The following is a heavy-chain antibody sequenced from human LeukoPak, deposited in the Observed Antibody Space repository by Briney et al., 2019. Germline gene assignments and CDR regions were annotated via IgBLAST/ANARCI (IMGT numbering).Heavy chain of an antibody. CDR2: IYPGDSDT. D-gene: IGHD3-10*01. V-gene: IGHV5-51*01. CDR1: GCSFTSYW. J-gene: IGHJ4*02. Sequence: GESLKISCKGSGCSFTSYWIGWVRQMPGKGLEWMGIIYPGDSDTRYSPSFQGQVTISADKSISTAYLQWSSLKASDTAMYYCARRWMVRGVTDYFDYWGQGTLVTVSS. CDR3: ARRWMVRGVTDYFDY.